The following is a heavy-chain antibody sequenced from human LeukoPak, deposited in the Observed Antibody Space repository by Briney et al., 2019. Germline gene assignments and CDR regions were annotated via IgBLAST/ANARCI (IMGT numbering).Heavy chain of an antibody. D-gene: IGHD5-24*01. CDR2: IIPIFGTA. CDR1: GGTFSSYA. CDR3: AREYRFVGYNDY. J-gene: IGHJ4*02. V-gene: IGHV1-69*06. Sequence: SVKVSCKASGGTFSSYAISWVRQAPGQGLEWMGGIIPIFGTANYAQKFQGRVTITADKSTSTAYMELSSLRSEDTAVYYCAREYRFVGYNDYWGQGTLVTVSS.